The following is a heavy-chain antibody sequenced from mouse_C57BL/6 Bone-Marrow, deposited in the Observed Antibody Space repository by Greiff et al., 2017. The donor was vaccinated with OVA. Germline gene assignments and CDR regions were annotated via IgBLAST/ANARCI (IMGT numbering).Heavy chain of an antibody. Sequence: EVQLVESGAELVRPGASVKLSCTASGFNIKDDYMHWVKQRPEQGLEWIGWIDPENGDTEYASKFQGKATITADTSSNTAYLQLSSLTSEDTAVYYCTTYGKGYFDYWGQGTTLTVSS. CDR1: GFNIKDDY. CDR2: IDPENGDT. V-gene: IGHV14-4*01. J-gene: IGHJ2*01. D-gene: IGHD2-10*02. CDR3: TTYGKGYFDY.